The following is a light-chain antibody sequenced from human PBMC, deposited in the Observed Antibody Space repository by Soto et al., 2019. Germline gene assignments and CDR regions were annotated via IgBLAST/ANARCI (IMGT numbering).Light chain of an antibody. J-gene: IGKJ3*01. V-gene: IGKV1-9*01. CDR1: QGISSY. CDR2: AAS. Sequence: IQLTQSPSSLSASAGDRVTITCRASQGISSYLAWYQQKPRKAPKLLIHAASTLQSGVPSRFSGTGSGTDFTLTISSLQPEDFATYYCQQFDTYPRTFGPGTKVDIK. CDR3: QQFDTYPRT.